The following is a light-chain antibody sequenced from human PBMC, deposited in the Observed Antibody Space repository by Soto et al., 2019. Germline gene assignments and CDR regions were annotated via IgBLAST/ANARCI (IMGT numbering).Light chain of an antibody. V-gene: IGLV2-14*01. CDR2: EVS. J-gene: IGLJ1*01. Sequence: QSVLAQRASVSGSPGQSITISCTGTSSDVGGYNYVSWYQQHPGKAPKLMIYEVSNRPSGVSNRFSGSKSGNTASLTISGLQAEDEADYYCSSYTRSSTQVFGTGTKVTVL. CDR1: SSDVGGYNY. CDR3: SSYTRSSTQV.